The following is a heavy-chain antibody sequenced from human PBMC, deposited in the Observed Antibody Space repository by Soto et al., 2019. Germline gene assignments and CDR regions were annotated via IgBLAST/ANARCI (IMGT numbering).Heavy chain of an antibody. J-gene: IGHJ5*02. CDR1: GFTFTSYA. CDR3: VTYIAAILPSLQS. V-gene: IGHV3-23*01. CDR2: ITGSGYTT. Sequence: EVQLLESGGGLVQPGGSLRLSCAASGFTFTSYAMSWVRQAPGKGLEWVSTITGSGYTTYYADSVKGRFTISRDNSKNTLVLQMNGLSADDTVVYYCVTYIAAILPSLQSWCQGTLVTVSS. D-gene: IGHD6-25*01.